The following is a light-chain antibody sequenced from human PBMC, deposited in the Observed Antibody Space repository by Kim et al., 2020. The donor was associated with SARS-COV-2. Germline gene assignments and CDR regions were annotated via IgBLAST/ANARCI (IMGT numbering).Light chain of an antibody. CDR3: HQYNSYSPEP. CDR2: KAS. CDR1: QSISSW. V-gene: IGKV1-5*03. Sequence: DIQMTQSPSTLSASVGDRVTITCRASQSISSWLAWYQQKAGKAPNLLIYKASSLQSGVPSRFSGSGSGTEFTLTINSLQPDDFATYYCHQYNSYSPEPFGPGTKVDIK. J-gene: IGKJ1*01.